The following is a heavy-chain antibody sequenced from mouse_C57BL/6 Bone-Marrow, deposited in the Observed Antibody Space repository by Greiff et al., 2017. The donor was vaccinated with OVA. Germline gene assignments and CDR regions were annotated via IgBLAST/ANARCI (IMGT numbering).Heavy chain of an antibody. CDR2: ISYSGST. CDR3: ARTYYGSSLSYWYFDV. D-gene: IGHD1-1*01. CDR1: GYSITSGYD. Sequence: EVQLVESGPGMVKPSQSLSLTCTVTGYSITSGYDWHWIRHFPGNKLEWMGYISYSGSTNYNPSLKSRISITHDTSKNHFFLKLNSVTTEDTATYYCARTYYGSSLSYWYFDVWGTGTTVTVSS. J-gene: IGHJ1*03. V-gene: IGHV3-1*01.